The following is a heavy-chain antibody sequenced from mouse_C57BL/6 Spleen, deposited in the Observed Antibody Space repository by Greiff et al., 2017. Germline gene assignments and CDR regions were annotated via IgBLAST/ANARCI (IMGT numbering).Heavy chain of an antibody. CDR2: FYPGSGSI. CDR1: GYTFTEYT. D-gene: IGHD2-5*01. J-gene: IGHJ2*01. CDR3: ARHGYSKGKYYFDY. Sequence: VKVVESGAELVKPGASVKLSCKASGYTFTEYTIHWVKQRSGQGLEWIGWFYPGSGSIKYNEKFKDKATLTADKSSSTVYMELSRLTSEESAVYFWARHGYSKGKYYFDYWGQGTTLTVSS. V-gene: IGHV1-62-2*01.